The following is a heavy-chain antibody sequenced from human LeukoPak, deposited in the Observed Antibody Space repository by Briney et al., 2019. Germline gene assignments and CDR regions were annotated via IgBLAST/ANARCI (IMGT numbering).Heavy chain of an antibody. D-gene: IGHD4-23*01. J-gene: IGHJ6*02. CDR3: ASRGGYSVTTLVYYGMDI. Sequence: GASVKVSCKASGYTFTGYYMHWVRQAPGQGLECMGLINPNSGGTNYAQKFQGKVTMTRDTSISTAYMELSRLRSDDTAVYYCASRGGYSVTTLVYYGMDIWGQGTTVTVSS. CDR2: INPNSGGT. CDR1: GYTFTGYY. V-gene: IGHV1-2*06.